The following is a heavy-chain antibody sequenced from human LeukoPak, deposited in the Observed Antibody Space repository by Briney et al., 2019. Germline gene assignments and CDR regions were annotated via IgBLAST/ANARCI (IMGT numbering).Heavy chain of an antibody. CDR1: GYTFTDYY. Sequence: ASVKVSCKASGYTFTDYYMHWVRQAPGQGLEWLGWINPNSGGTSYAQKFQGRVTMTRDTSISTAYVEVSRLRSDDTAVYYCATMGATNFDHWGQGTLVTVSS. V-gene: IGHV1-2*02. J-gene: IGHJ4*02. CDR3: ATMGATNFDH. D-gene: IGHD1-26*01. CDR2: INPNSGGT.